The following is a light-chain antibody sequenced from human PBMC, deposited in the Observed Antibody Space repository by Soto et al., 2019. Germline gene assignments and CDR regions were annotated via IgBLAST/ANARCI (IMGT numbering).Light chain of an antibody. CDR1: SSNIGAGYD. Sequence: QSVLTQPPSVSGAPGQRVTISCTGSSSNIGAGYDVHWYQQLPRTAPKLLIYGNSNRPSGVPDRFSGSKSGTSASLASTGLQAEDEADYYCQSYDSSLSGYVVFGGGTKVTVL. CDR2: GNS. J-gene: IGLJ2*01. V-gene: IGLV1-40*01. CDR3: QSYDSSLSGYVV.